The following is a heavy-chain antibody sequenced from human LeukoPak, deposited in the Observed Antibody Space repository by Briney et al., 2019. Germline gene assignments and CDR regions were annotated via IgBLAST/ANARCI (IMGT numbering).Heavy chain of an antibody. CDR1: RFTFSRYW. J-gene: IGHJ4*02. CDR3: ARADYGDYGAY. D-gene: IGHD4-17*01. CDR2: IKQDGSEK. V-gene: IGHV3-7*03. Sequence: PGGSLRLSCAASRFTFSRYWMSWVRQAPGNGLEWVANIKQDGSEKYYVDSVKGRFTISRDNAKNSLYLQMNSLRAEDTAVYYCARADYGDYGAYWGQGTLVTVSS.